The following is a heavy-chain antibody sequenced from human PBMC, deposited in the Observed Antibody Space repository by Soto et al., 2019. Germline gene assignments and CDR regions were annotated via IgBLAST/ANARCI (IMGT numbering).Heavy chain of an antibody. CDR3: IRDLRSGDF. J-gene: IGHJ4*02. CDR1: GFTFSRYW. CDR2: IAGEGIST. Sequence: EVQLVESGGGLVQPGGSLRLSCAASGFTFSRYWMHWVRQAPGKGLVWVSRIAGEGISTNYADSVKGRFTASRANAKNTVYLEMSSLRAEDTAVYYCIRDLRSGDFWGQGTLVTVSS. D-gene: IGHD6-19*01. V-gene: IGHV3-74*01.